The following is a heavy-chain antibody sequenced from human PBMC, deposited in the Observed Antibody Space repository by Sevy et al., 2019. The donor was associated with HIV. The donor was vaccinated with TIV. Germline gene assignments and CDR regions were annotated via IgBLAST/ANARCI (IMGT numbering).Heavy chain of an antibody. CDR3: ARAWSGYYYAMDV. J-gene: IGHJ6*02. V-gene: IGHV4-59*01. CDR1: GDSISGYY. CDR2: IYYNGRT. D-gene: IGHD3-3*01. Sequence: SETLSLTCTVSGDSISGYYWSWIRQPPGKGLQWIGCIYYNGRTNYNPSLKRRVTISEDTSKNQFSLRLTSVTAADTAVYYCARAWSGYYYAMDVWGQGTTVTVSS.